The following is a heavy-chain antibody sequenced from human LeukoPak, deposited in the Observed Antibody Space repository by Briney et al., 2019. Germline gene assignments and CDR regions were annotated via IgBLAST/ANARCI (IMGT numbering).Heavy chain of an antibody. CDR3: ANPGSYVDY. D-gene: IGHD1-26*01. Sequence: GDSLRLSCAASGFTVSNYYMSWVRQAPGKGLEWLSVLYTNGPTYYAESVKGRFTISRDNSKNMVYLQMNSLRAEDTAVYYCANPGSYVDYWGQRTLVTVSS. J-gene: IGHJ4*02. V-gene: IGHV3-53*01. CDR1: GFTVSNYY. CDR2: LYTNGPT.